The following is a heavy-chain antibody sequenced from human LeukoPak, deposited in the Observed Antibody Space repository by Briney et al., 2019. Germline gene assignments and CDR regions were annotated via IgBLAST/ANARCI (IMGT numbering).Heavy chain of an antibody. D-gene: IGHD3-16*02. CDR1: GGSFSGYY. V-gene: IGHV4-34*01. J-gene: IGHJ4*02. CDR2: INHSGST. CDR3: ARRKANYYYVWGSYRYPFYFDY. Sequence: SETLSLTCAVYGGSFSGYYWSWIRQPPGKGLEWIGVINHSGSTNYNPSLKSRVTISVDTSKNQFSLKLSSVTAADTAVYYCARRKANYYYVWGSYRYPFYFDYWGQGTLVTVSS.